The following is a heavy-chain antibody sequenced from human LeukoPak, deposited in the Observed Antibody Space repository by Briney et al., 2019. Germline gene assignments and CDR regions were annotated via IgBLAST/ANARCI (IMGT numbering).Heavy chain of an antibody. V-gene: IGHV3-23*01. Sequence: PGGSLRLSCAVSGLTFSSSWMDWVRQAPGKGLEWVSAISGGGGNTYYADSVKGRFTISRDNSKNTLYLQMNSLRAEDTAVYYCGKNRYSGSLSPFDIWGQGTMVTVSS. D-gene: IGHD1-26*01. CDR2: ISGGGGNT. J-gene: IGHJ3*02. CDR1: GLTFSSSW. CDR3: GKNRYSGSLSPFDI.